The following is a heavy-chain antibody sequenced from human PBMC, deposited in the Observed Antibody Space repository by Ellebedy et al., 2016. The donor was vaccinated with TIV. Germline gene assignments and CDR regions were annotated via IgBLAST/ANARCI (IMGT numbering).Heavy chain of an antibody. CDR1: GGSFSTYA. V-gene: IGHV1-69*04. Sequence: AASVNVSCKASGGSFSTYAISWVRQAPGQGLEWMGRIMPILGLASYAQNFQGRVTITADKSTSTAYMELSSLRSEDAALYYCATDGGSAEVERRETVSYWGLGTLVTVSS. CDR2: IMPILGLA. J-gene: IGHJ4*02. D-gene: IGHD3-16*01. CDR3: ATDGGSAEVERRETVSY.